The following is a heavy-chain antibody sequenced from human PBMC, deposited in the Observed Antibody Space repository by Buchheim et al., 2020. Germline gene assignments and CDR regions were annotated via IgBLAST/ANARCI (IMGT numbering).Heavy chain of an antibody. J-gene: IGHJ6*02. CDR3: ARDSSGWYVYYYYYGMDV. D-gene: IGHD6-19*01. CDR1: GFTFSSYW. V-gene: IGHV3-7*01. Sequence: EVQLVESGGGLVQPGGSLRLSCAASGFTFSSYWMSWVRQAPGKGLEWVANIKQDGSEEYYVDSVKGRFTISRDNDKNLLYLQMNSLRAEDTAVYYCARDSSGWYVYYYYYGMDVWGQGTT. CDR2: IKQDGSEE.